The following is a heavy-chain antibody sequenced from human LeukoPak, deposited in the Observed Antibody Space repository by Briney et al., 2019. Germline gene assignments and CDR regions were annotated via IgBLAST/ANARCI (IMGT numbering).Heavy chain of an antibody. CDR3: ARGRGYGSGSFNWFDP. D-gene: IGHD3-10*01. V-gene: IGHV3-30*02. CDR1: GFTFSSYG. Sequence: GGSLRLSCAASGFTFSSYGMHWVRQAPGKGLEWVAFIRYDGSNKYYADSVKGRFTISRDNSKNTLYLQMNSLRAEDTAVYYCARGRGYGSGSFNWFDPWGQGTLVTVSS. CDR2: IRYDGSNK. J-gene: IGHJ5*02.